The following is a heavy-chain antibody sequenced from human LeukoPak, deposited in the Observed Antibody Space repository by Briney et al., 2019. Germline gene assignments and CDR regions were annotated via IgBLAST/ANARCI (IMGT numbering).Heavy chain of an antibody. J-gene: IGHJ4*02. D-gene: IGHD4-17*01. Sequence: SETLSLTCTVSGGSISSSSYYWSWIRQPPGKGLEWIGEINHSGSTNYNPSLKSRVTISVDTSKNQFSLKLSSVTAADTAVYYCARGCLATVTPNFDYWGQGTLVTVSS. CDR2: INHSGST. CDR1: GGSISSSSYY. V-gene: IGHV4-39*07. CDR3: ARGCLATVTPNFDY.